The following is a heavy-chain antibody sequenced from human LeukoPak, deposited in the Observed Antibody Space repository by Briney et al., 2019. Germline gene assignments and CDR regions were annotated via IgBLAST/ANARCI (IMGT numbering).Heavy chain of an antibody. CDR3: SRLTPSTNYYGSGSLLRRDYGMDV. J-gene: IGHJ6*02. CDR1: GGSISSYY. Sequence: SETLSLTCTVSGGSISSYYWSWIRQPPGKGLEWIGYIYYSGSTNYNPSLKSRVTISVDTSKNQFSLKLSSVTAADTAVYYCSRLTPSTNYYGSGSLLRRDYGMDVWGQGTMVTVSS. V-gene: IGHV4-59*08. D-gene: IGHD3-10*01. CDR2: IYYSGST.